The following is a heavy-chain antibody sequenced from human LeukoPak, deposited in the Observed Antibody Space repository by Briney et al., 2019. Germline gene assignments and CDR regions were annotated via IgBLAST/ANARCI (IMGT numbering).Heavy chain of an antibody. CDR3: AKDNPRISAAGSGR. CDR1: GFTFNMYA. J-gene: IGHJ4*02. CDR2: ISGSGGST. Sequence: GGSLRLSCAASGFTFNMYAMNWVRQAPGKGLEWVSAISGSGGSTYYTDSVKGRFTISRDNSKNTLYLQMNSLSAEDTAIYYCAKDNPRISAAGSGRWGQGTLVTVSS. D-gene: IGHD6-13*01. V-gene: IGHV3-23*01.